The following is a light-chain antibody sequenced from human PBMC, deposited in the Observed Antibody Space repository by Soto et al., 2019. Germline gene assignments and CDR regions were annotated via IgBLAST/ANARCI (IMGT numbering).Light chain of an antibody. V-gene: IGKV4-1*01. J-gene: IGKJ1*01. CDR2: WAS. CDR3: QQYYSTPWT. CDR1: QSVLYSSNSKNY. Sequence: DIVMTQSPDSLAVSLGERATINCKSSQSVLYSSNSKNYLAWYQQKPGQPPKLLIYWASTRESGVPDRFSGSESGTDFTLTIRSLQAEDVAVYYCQQYYSTPWTFGQGTKVEIK.